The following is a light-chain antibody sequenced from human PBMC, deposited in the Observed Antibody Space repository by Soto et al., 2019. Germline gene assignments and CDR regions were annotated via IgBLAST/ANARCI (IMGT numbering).Light chain of an antibody. V-gene: IGKV2-24*01. J-gene: IGKJ2*01. CDR1: QSLLHRDGNTY. Sequence: DLVLTQTPLSSPVTLGQPASISCKSSQSLLHRDGNTYLSWLQQRPGQPPRLLIYKISNRLSGVPDRFSGSGAGTDFTLKISRVEADDVGVLYCMQATQYPPYTFGQGTKLEIE. CDR2: KIS. CDR3: MQATQYPPYT.